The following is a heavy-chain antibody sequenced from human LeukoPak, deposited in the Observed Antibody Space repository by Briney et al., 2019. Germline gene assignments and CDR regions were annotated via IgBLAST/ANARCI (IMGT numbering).Heavy chain of an antibody. CDR1: GGSFSGYY. V-gene: IGHV4-34*01. CDR2: INHSGST. J-gene: IGHJ4*02. CDR3: ARVRYSGYDLYYFDY. D-gene: IGHD5-12*01. Sequence: KPSETLSLTCAVYGGSFSGYYWSWIRQPPGKGLEWIGEINHSGSTNYNPSLKSRVTISVDTSKNQFSLKLSSVTAADTAVYYCARVRYSGYDLYYFDYWGQGTLVTVSS.